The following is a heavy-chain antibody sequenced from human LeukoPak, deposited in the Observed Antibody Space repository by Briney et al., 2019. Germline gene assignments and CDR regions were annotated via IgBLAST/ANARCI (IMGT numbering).Heavy chain of an antibody. V-gene: IGHV3-23*01. J-gene: IGHJ4*02. CDR1: GFTFSSYA. CDR2: ISGSGGNT. CDR3: AKDLGATVLYYFDY. D-gene: IGHD1-26*01. Sequence: GGSLRLSCAASGFTFSSYAMSWVRQAPGKGLEWVSVISGSGGNTYYADSVKGRFTISRDNSKNTLYLQLNSLRAEDTAVYYCAKDLGATVLYYFDYWGQGTLVTVSS.